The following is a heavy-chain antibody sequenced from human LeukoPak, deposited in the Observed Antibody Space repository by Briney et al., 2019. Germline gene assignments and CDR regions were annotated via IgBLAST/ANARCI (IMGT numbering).Heavy chain of an antibody. CDR3: ARQWLVDHNWIET. CDR1: GGSMSNISDY. Sequence: SESQSLTCTVSGGSMSNISDYWGWIRQPPGKGLEWIGSIYYSGSTYYNPSLKSRVTISVDTSKNQFSLKLSSVTAADTAVYYCARQWLVDHNWIETWGQGTLVTVSS. CDR2: IYYSGST. J-gene: IGHJ5*02. V-gene: IGHV4-39*01. D-gene: IGHD6-19*01.